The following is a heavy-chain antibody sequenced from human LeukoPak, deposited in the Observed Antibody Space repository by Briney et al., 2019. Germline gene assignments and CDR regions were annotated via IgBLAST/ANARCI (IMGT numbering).Heavy chain of an antibody. CDR2: IYRGGRT. J-gene: IGHJ6*02. CDR1: GFIVSSYY. D-gene: IGHD4-11*01. CDR3: ARSYSNPLFGMDV. V-gene: IGHV3-53*01. Sequence: PGGSLRLSCVASGFIVSSYYMTGVGQAPGKGLEGVSVIYRGGRTYYTDSVQGQVAISRDNSNNTVFLQMSSVRAEDTAVYYCARSYSNPLFGMDVWGQGTTVTVTS.